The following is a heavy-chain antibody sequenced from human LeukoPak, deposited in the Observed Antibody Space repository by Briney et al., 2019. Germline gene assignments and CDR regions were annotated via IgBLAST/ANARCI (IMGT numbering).Heavy chain of an antibody. CDR2: ISSSSSYI. CDR1: GFAFSSYS. D-gene: IGHD3-16*01. CDR3: AGGAGWLIDY. J-gene: IGHJ4*02. V-gene: IGHV3-21*01. Sequence: GGSLRLSCAASGFAFSSYSMNWVRQAPGKGLEWVSSISSSSSYIYYADSVKGRFTISRDNAKNSLYLQMNSLRAEDTAVYYCAGGAGWLIDYWGQGTLVTVSS.